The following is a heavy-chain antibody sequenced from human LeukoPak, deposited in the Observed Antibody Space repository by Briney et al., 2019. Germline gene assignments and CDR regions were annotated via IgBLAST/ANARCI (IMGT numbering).Heavy chain of an antibody. J-gene: IGHJ6*02. CDR2: ISTDGSSR. V-gene: IGHV3-74*01. Sequence: PGGTLRLSCAASGFTFSSYWMHWLRQEPRKGLVWVSRISTDGSSRSYADSVKGRFTISRDNGKNTLYLQMNSLRAEDTAVYYCASYLTSIPSGMDVWGQGATVTLSS. CDR3: ASYLTSIPSGMDV. D-gene: IGHD2/OR15-2a*01. CDR1: GFTFSSYW.